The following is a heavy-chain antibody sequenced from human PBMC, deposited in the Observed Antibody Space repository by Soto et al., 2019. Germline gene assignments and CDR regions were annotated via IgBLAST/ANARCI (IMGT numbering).Heavy chain of an antibody. CDR2: IYYSGST. CDR1: GGSISSYY. CDR3: ARGVAAAGYFDY. Sequence: QVQLQESGPGLVKPSETLSLTCTVSGGSISSYYWCWIRQPPGKGLELIGYIYYSGSTNYNPSLMSRVTISVDTSKNQSSLQLSSVTAADTAVYYCARGVAAAGYFDYWGQGTLVTVSA. D-gene: IGHD6-13*01. V-gene: IGHV4-59*01. J-gene: IGHJ4*02.